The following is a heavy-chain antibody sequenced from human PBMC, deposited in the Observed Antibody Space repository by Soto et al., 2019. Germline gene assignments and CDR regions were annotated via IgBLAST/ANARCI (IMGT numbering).Heavy chain of an antibody. J-gene: IGHJ4*02. CDR1: GGSISSGGYS. CDR3: ASGLVTTLHY. CDR2: IYHSGST. V-gene: IGHV4-30-2*01. Sequence: QLQLQESGSGLVKPSQTLSLTCAVSGGSISSGGYSWSWIRQPPGKGLEWIGYIYHSGSTYYNPSLNVRVTLSVPRSKNQFSLTLSSVTAADTAVYYCASGLVTTLHYWGQGTLVTVSS. D-gene: IGHD4-17*01.